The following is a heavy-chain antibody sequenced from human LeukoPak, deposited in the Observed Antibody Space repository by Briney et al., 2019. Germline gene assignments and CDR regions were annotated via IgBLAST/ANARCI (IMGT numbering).Heavy chain of an antibody. V-gene: IGHV4-34*01. CDR2: INHSGST. CDR3: ARQDILTGYAFDI. Sequence: SETLSLTCAVYGGSFSGFHWNWIRQPPGKGLEWIGDINHSGSTHYNPSLKSRVTISVDTSKNQFSLKLSSVTAADTAVYYCARQDILTGYAFDIWGQGTMVTVSS. CDR1: GGSFSGFH. D-gene: IGHD3-9*01. J-gene: IGHJ3*02.